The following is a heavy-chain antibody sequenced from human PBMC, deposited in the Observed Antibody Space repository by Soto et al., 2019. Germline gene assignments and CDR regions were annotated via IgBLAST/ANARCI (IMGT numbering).Heavy chain of an antibody. J-gene: IGHJ4*02. CDR3: ARDRRGYYDILTGYYPNFDY. V-gene: IGHV4-59*01. D-gene: IGHD3-9*01. Sequence: SETLSLTCTVSGGSISSYYWSWIRQPPGEGLEWIGYIYYSGSTNYNPSLKSRVTISVDTSKNQFSLKLSSVTAADTAVYYCARDRRGYYDILTGYYPNFDYWGRGTLVTVSS. CDR1: GGSISSYY. CDR2: IYYSGST.